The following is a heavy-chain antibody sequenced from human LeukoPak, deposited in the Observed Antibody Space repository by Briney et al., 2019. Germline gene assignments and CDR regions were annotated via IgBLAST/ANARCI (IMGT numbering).Heavy chain of an antibody. CDR2: IDPTDSYT. J-gene: IGHJ4*02. Sequence: GESLKISCKGSGYSFTSFWISWVRQMPGKGLEWMGRIDPTDSYTNYSPSFQGHVTISADKSISTAYLQWSSLKASDTAMYYCARRRGGYESLNYWGQGTLVTVSS. CDR3: ARRRGGYESLNY. V-gene: IGHV5-10-1*01. D-gene: IGHD5-12*01. CDR1: GYSFTSFW.